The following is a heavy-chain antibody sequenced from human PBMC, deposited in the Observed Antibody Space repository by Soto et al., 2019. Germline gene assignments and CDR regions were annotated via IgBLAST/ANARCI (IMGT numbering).Heavy chain of an antibody. Sequence: GESLKISCEGRGYSFTDYSITWLRRTPGTGLEWMGKIHPSDSYTNFNPSFQGHASISVDRSANTAYLQWTSLKASDSGIYYCARTLVETSKPSPVMDVWGHGTTVTVSS. CDR3: ARTLVETSKPSPVMDV. D-gene: IGHD6-6*01. J-gene: IGHJ6*01. V-gene: IGHV5-10-1*01. CDR1: GYSFTDYS. CDR2: IHPSDSYT.